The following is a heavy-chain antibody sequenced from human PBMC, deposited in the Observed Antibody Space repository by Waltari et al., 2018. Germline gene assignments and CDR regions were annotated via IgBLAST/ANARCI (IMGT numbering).Heavy chain of an antibody. V-gene: IGHV4-4*02. CDR3: ARDRGRGIYLDS. J-gene: IGHJ4*02. Sequence: QLQLQESGPGLVKPSGTLSLTCAVSGDSMSSTDWWSWVRQSPGKGLEWIGQVQRSGRTNYNPSFASRVTISIDTSTNHFSLKVTSATAADTAVDFCARDRGRGIYLDSWGQGTLVTVSP. D-gene: IGHD1-1*01. CDR2: VQRSGRT. CDR1: GDSMSSTDW.